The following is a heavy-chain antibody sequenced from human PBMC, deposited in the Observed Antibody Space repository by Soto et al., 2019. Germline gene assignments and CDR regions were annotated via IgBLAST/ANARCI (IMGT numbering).Heavy chain of an antibody. CDR1: GGSITSGGYY. V-gene: IGHV4-31*03. CDR2: IHYSGST. D-gene: IGHD1-26*01. J-gene: IGHJ3*02. Sequence: QVQLQESGPGLVKPSQTLSLTCTASGGSITSGGYYWSWIRQHPGKGLEWIGHIHYSGSTYYNPSLKSRVTIPVDTSKNQCSLKLSSVTAADTAVYYCATFETGIGRAFDIWGQGTMVIVSS. CDR3: ATFETGIGRAFDI.